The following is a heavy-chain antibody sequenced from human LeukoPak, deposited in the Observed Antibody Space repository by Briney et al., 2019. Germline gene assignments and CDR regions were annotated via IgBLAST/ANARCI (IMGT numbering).Heavy chain of an antibody. V-gene: IGHV4-59*01. CDR3: ARGGLWELNI. CDR2: VYHSGST. J-gene: IGHJ4*02. Sequence: SETLSLTCTVSGGSINNYYWSWIRQPPGKGLEWIACVYHSGSTSYNPSLKSRVTISIDTSKNQFSLKLSSVAAADTAVYYCARGGLWELNIWGQGTLVTVSS. D-gene: IGHD1-26*01. CDR1: GGSINNYY.